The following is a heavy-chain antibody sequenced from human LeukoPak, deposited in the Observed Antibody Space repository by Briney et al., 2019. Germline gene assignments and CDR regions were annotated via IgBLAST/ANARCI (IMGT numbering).Heavy chain of an antibody. CDR3: ARGVVVVAATPPWFDP. J-gene: IGHJ5*02. D-gene: IGHD2-15*01. V-gene: IGHV3-48*03. CDR1: GFTFSTYE. Sequence: GGSLRLSCAASGFTFSTYEINWVRQAPGKGLEWLSHISTSGSSIHYADSVKGRFTISRDNAKNSLYLQMNSLRAEDTAVYYCARGVVVVAATPPWFDPWGQGTLVTVSS. CDR2: ISTSGSSI.